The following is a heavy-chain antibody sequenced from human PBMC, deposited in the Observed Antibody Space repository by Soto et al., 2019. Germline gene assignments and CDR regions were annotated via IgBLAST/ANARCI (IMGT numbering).Heavy chain of an antibody. CDR3: AKDVGEGGGVVVPAAIAHPDGHYFDY. CDR2: ISSNGVGT. CDR1: GFTLSGYA. J-gene: IGHJ4*02. Sequence: GGSLRLSCAASGFTLSGYAMDWVRQAPGKGLEYVSGISSNGVGTYYANSVQGRFTISRDNSKNTVYLQMGSLRAEDTAVYYCAKDVGEGGGVVVPAAIAHPDGHYFDYWGQGTLVTVSS. V-gene: IGHV3-64*01. D-gene: IGHD2-2*01.